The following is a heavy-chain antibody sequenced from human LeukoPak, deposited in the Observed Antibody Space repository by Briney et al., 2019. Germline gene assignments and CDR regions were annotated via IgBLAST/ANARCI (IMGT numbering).Heavy chain of an antibody. J-gene: IGHJ4*02. Sequence: GESLRLSCAASGFTFRGYGMSWVRQAPGKGLEWVSAIGSRADTTDYADSVKGRFTISRDNSKNMLYLQMNGLRAEDTAVYYCVKRDRGTFDYWGQGTLVTVSS. CDR3: VKRDRGTFDY. V-gene: IGHV3-23*01. CDR1: GFTFRGYG. CDR2: IGSRADTT. D-gene: IGHD5-24*01.